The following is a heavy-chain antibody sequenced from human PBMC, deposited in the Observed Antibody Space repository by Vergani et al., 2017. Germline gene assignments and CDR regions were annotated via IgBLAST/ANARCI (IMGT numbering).Heavy chain of an antibody. V-gene: IGHV4-59*01. CDR2: IYYSGST. D-gene: IGHD3-10*01. Sequence: QVQLQESGPGLVKPSETLSLTCTVSGGSISSYYWSWIRQPPGKGLEWIGYIYYSGSTNYNPSLKSRVTISVDTSKNQFSLKLSSVTAADTAVNYCATENMVRGVITLYYYYGMDVWGQGTTVTVSS. CDR1: GGSISSYY. J-gene: IGHJ6*02. CDR3: ATENMVRGVITLYYYYGMDV.